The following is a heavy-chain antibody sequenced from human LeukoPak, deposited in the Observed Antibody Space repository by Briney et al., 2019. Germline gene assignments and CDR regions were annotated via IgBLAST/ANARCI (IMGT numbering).Heavy chain of an antibody. V-gene: IGHV1-24*01. CDR2: FDPEDGET. CDR1: GYTLTELS. CDR3: ATPPVIAAAGTP. Sequence: ASVKVSCKVSGYTLTELSMHWVRQAPGKGLEWMGGFDPEDGETTYAQKFQGRVTMTEDTSTDTAYMELSSLRSEDTAVYYCATPPVIAAAGTPWGQGTLVTVSS. J-gene: IGHJ5*02. D-gene: IGHD6-13*01.